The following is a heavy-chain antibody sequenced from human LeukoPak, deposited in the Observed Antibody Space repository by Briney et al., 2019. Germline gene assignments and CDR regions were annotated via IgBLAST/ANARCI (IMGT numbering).Heavy chain of an antibody. D-gene: IGHD2-2*01. Sequence: SETLSLTCAVYGGSFSGYYWSWIRQPPGKGLEWIGEINHSGSTNYNPSLKSRVTISVDTSKNQFSLKLSSVTAADTAVYYCARGYCNSTSCYLYGMDVWGQGTTVTVSS. V-gene: IGHV4-34*01. CDR1: GGSFSGYY. J-gene: IGHJ6*02. CDR3: ARGYCNSTSCYLYGMDV. CDR2: INHSGST.